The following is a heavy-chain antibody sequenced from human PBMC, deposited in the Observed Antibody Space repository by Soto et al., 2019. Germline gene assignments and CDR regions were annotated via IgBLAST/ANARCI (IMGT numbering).Heavy chain of an antibody. V-gene: IGHV3-11*01. Sequence: GGSLRLSCAASGFTFSDYYMSWIRQAPGKGLEWVSYISRSGSTIYYADSVKGRFTISRDNAKNSLYLQMNSLRAEDTAVYYCARESRNSRSFDYWGQGTLVTVSS. D-gene: IGHD6-13*01. CDR2: ISRSGSTI. CDR3: ARESRNSRSFDY. CDR1: GFTFSDYY. J-gene: IGHJ4*02.